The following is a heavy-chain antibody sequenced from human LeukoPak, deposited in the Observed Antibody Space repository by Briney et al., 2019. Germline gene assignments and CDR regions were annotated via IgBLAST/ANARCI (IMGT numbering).Heavy chain of an antibody. CDR2: ISGSGHNT. CDR3: AKPDGDYVGQLDAFDI. J-gene: IGHJ3*02. Sequence: GGSLRLSCAAAGCTFSNYGINWFRQAPGKGLVWVSAISGSGHNTYYEDSVKGRFTISGDNSKNTLYLQMNSLTAEDTAVFYCAKPDGDYVGQLDAFDIWGQGTMVTVSS. CDR1: GCTFSNYG. V-gene: IGHV3-23*01. D-gene: IGHD4-17*01.